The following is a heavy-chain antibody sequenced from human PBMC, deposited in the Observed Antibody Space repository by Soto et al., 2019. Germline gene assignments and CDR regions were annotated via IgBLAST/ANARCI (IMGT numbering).Heavy chain of an antibody. J-gene: IGHJ6*02. D-gene: IGHD2-2*01. Sequence: SETLSVTCTVSGDSISTPHYYWSWIRQPPGKGLEWIGYIYYSGSTNYNPSLKSRVTISVDTSKNQISLKLRSVTAADTAVYYCARVYCSSTSCYAMDVWGQGTTVTVSS. V-gene: IGHV4-61*01. CDR1: GDSISTPHYY. CDR2: IYYSGST. CDR3: ARVYCSSTSCYAMDV.